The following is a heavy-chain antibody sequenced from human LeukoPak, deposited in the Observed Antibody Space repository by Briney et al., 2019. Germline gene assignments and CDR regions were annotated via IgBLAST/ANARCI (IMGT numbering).Heavy chain of an antibody. V-gene: IGHV4-59*12. J-gene: IGHJ4*02. D-gene: IGHD3-10*01. CDR2: IYYSGST. Sequence: SEPLSLTCTVSGGSMSSNYWSWIRQPPGKGLEWIGYIYYSGSTNYNPSLKSRVTISVDTSKNQFSLKLSSVTAADTAVYYCARRRYYYGSGSYYIHPYYFDYWGQGTLVTVSS. CDR1: GGSMSSNY. CDR3: ARRRYYYGSGSYYIHPYYFDY.